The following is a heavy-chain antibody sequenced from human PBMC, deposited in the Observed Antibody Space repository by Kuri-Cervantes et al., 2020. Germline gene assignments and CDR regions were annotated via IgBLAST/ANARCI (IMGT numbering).Heavy chain of an antibody. Sequence: SETLSLTCAVYGGSFSGYYWSWIRQPPGKGLEWIGEIYHSGSTNYSPSLRTPVSISIDKSKNHFSLELTSVAAADTAVYYCARGSVGSGWYSTRGRCYMDVWGKGTTVTVSS. V-gene: IGHV4-34*01. J-gene: IGHJ6*03. D-gene: IGHD6-19*01. CDR1: GGSFSGYY. CDR2: IYHSGST. CDR3: ARGSVGSGWYSTRGRCYMDV.